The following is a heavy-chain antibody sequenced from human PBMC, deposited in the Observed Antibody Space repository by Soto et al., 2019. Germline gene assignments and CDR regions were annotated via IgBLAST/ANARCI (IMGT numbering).Heavy chain of an antibody. J-gene: IGHJ4*02. CDR1: GGTFSSYA. V-gene: IGHV1-69*06. Sequence: QVQLVQSGAEVKKPGSSVKVSCKASGGTFSSYAISWVRQAPGQGLEWMGVIIPIFGTANYAQKFQGRVTITADKSTSTAYMELSSLRSEDTAVDYCARCWYSSSRFDYWGKGSLVTVSS. CDR2: IIPIFGTA. D-gene: IGHD6-6*01. CDR3: ARCWYSSSRFDY.